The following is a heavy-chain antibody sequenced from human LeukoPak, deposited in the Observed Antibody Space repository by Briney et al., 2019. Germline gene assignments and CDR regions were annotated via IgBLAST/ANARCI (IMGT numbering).Heavy chain of an antibody. CDR2: IKPDGTEK. CDR1: GFVFSNYW. Sequence: GGSLRLSCAASGFVFSNYWMSWVRQTPGKGLEWVANIKPDGTEKYYVDSLKGRFTISRDNAKNSLYLQMNSLRVEDTAVYYCARGGNSSWDYWGQGALVTVSS. V-gene: IGHV3-7*01. J-gene: IGHJ4*02. CDR3: ARGGNSSWDY. D-gene: IGHD6-6*01.